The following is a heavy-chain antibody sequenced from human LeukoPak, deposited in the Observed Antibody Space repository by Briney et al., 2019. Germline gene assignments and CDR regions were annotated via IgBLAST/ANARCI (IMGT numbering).Heavy chain of an antibody. CDR1: GFTFGDYA. CDR2: IRSKAYGGTT. J-gene: IGHJ4*02. Sequence: PGGSLRLSCTASGFTFGDYAMSWVRQAPGKGLEWVGFIRSKAYGGTTEYAASVKGRFTISRDDSKSIAYLQMNSLKTEDTAVYYCTRGPRAPYYYASHRDSTFDYWGQGTLVTVSS. CDR3: TRGPRAPYYYASHRDSTFDY. V-gene: IGHV3-49*04. D-gene: IGHD3-22*01.